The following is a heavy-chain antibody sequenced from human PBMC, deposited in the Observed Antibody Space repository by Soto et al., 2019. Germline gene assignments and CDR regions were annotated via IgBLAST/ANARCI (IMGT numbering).Heavy chain of an antibody. CDR3: ARAPARYYYDCSVYYYGDYFCY. J-gene: IGHJ4*02. Sequence: SETLSLTCAVSGGSVSSGGYSWSWIRQPPGKGLEWIGYIYHSGSTYYNPSLKSRVTISVDRSKNQFSLKLSSVTAADTAVYYCARAPARYYYDCSVYYYGDYFCYWGQGTLVTVSS. V-gene: IGHV4-30-2*01. D-gene: IGHD3-22*01. CDR2: IYHSGST. CDR1: GGSVSSGGYS.